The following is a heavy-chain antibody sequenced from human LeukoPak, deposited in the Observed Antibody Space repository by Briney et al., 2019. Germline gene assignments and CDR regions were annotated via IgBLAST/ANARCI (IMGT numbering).Heavy chain of an antibody. D-gene: IGHD4-11*01. CDR1: GFTFSNYG. V-gene: IGHV3-33*03. Sequence: GRSLRLSCAASGFTFSNYGMHWVRQAPGKGLEWVAVIWYDGSNKYYADSVKGRFTISRDNAKNSLYLQMNSLRAEDTAVYYCASRGTTVIPDYWGQGTLVTVAS. CDR2: IWYDGSNK. J-gene: IGHJ4*02. CDR3: ASRGTTVIPDY.